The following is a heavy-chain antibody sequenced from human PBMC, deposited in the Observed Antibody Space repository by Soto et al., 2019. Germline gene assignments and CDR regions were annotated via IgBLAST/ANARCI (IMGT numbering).Heavy chain of an antibody. D-gene: IGHD2-2*01. CDR1: GGSFSGYY. V-gene: IGHV4-34*01. CDR3: ARGTRYLWVVVPAGSMSAFDI. CDR2: INHSGRT. Sequence: QVQLQQWGAGLLKPSETLSLTCAVYGGSFSGYYWSWIRQPPGKGLEWIGAINHSGRTNYNPSLKSRVTIPVDTSKNQFSRKLSSVSAADTAVYYCARGTRYLWVVVPAGSMSAFDIWGLGTMVIVSS. J-gene: IGHJ3*02.